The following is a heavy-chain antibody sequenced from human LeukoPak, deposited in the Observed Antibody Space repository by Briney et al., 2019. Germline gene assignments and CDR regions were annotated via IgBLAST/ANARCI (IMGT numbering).Heavy chain of an antibody. CDR1: GFTFSSYS. Sequence: GGSLRLSCAASGFTFSSYSMNWVRQAPGKGLEWVSSISSSSSYIYYADSVRGRFTISRDNAKNSLYLQMNSLRAEDTAVYYCARDRSTMVRGDYWGQGTLVTVSS. D-gene: IGHD3-10*01. J-gene: IGHJ4*02. CDR2: ISSSSSYI. CDR3: ARDRSTMVRGDY. V-gene: IGHV3-21*01.